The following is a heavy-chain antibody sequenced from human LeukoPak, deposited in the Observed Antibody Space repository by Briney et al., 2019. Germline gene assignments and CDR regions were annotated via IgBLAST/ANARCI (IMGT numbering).Heavy chain of an antibody. J-gene: IGHJ4*02. D-gene: IGHD3-3*01. CDR3: AKDPITIFGVVIDRFDY. CDR1: GFTFSSYA. CDR2: ISGSGGST. V-gene: IGHV3-23*01. Sequence: GGSLRLSCAASGFTFSSYAMSWVRQAPGKGLEWVLAISGSGGSTYYADSVKGRFTISRDNSKNTLYLQMNSLRAEDTAVYYCAKDPITIFGVVIDRFDYWGQGTLVTVSS.